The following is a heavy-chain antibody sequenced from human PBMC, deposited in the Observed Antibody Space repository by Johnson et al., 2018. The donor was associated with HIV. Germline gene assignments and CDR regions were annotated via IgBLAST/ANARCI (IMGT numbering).Heavy chain of an antibody. CDR2: IKSKNDGGTT. J-gene: IGHJ3*02. V-gene: IGHV3-15*01. CDR3: PTDRLITMVRGVIGVTFDI. D-gene: IGHD3-10*01. Sequence: EVQLVESGGGVVRPGGSLRLSCAASGFTFDDCDMSWVRQAPGKGLEWVGRIKSKNDGGTTDYGAPVKGRFTISRDDSKNTQYLQMNSLKTEDTALYYWPTDRLITMVRGVIGVTFDIWGQGTMVTVSS. CDR1: GFTFDDCD.